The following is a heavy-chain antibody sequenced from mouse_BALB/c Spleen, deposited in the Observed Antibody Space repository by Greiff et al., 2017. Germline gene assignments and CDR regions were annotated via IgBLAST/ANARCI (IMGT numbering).Heavy chain of an antibody. CDR1: GFNIKDTY. D-gene: IGHD3-1*01. CDR2: IDPANGNT. CDR3: ANLPRGRFDY. Sequence: VQLKQSGAELVKPGASVKLSCTASGFNIKDTYMHWVKQRPEQGLEWIGRIDPANGNTKYDPKFQGKATITADTSSNTAYLQLSSLTSEDTAVYYWANLPRGRFDYWGQGTTLTVSS. J-gene: IGHJ2*01. V-gene: IGHV14-3*02.